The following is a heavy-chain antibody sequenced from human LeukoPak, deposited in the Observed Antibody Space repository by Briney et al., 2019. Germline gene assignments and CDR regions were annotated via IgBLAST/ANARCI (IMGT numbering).Heavy chain of an antibody. CDR1: GGSFSGYY. J-gene: IGHJ4*02. Sequence: SETLSLTCAVYGGSFSGYYWSWIRQPPGKGLEWIGEINHSGSTNYNPSLKSRVTISVDTSKNQFSLKLSSVTAADTAVYYCATGPNTHYYGSGSYVYWGRGTLVTVSS. D-gene: IGHD3-10*01. CDR2: INHSGST. CDR3: ATGPNTHYYGSGSYVY. V-gene: IGHV4-34*01.